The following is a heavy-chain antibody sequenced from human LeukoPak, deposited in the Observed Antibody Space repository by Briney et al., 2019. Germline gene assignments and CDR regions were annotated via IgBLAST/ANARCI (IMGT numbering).Heavy chain of an antibody. Sequence: SETLSLTCAVYGGSFSGYYWSWIRQPPGKGLEWIGEINHSGSTNYNPSLKSRVTISVNTSKNQFSLKLSSVTAADTAVYYCASRPYNMGFDPWGQGTLVTVSS. CDR1: GGSFSGYY. J-gene: IGHJ5*02. CDR2: INHSGST. V-gene: IGHV4-34*01. D-gene: IGHD3-10*01. CDR3: ASRPYNMGFDP.